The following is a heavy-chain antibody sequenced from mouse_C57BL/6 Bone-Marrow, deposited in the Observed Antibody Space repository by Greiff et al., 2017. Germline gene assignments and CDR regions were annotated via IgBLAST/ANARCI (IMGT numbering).Heavy chain of an antibody. CDR2: ISSGGSYT. J-gene: IGHJ2*01. Sequence: EVMLVESGGDLVKPGGSLKLSCAASGFTFSSYGMSWVRQTPDKRLEWVATISSGGSYTYYPDSVKGRFTISRDNAKNTLELQMSRLKSEDTAMYYWARQPLFDYWGQGTTLTVAS. CDR1: GFTFSSYG. V-gene: IGHV5-6*02. CDR3: ARQPLFDY.